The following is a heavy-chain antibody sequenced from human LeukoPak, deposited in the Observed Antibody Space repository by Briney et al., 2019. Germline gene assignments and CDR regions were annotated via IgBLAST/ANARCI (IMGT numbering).Heavy chain of an antibody. CDR2: IYYSGST. Sequence: ASETLSLTCTVSGASFNSDDQYWNWIRQSPGKGLEWIGYIYYSGSTNYNPSLKSRVTISVDTSKNQFSLKLSSVTAADTAVYYCARRRSSWGPDAFDIWGQGTMVTVSS. J-gene: IGHJ3*02. V-gene: IGHV4-61*08. D-gene: IGHD6-13*01. CDR1: GASFNSDDQY. CDR3: ARRRSSWGPDAFDI.